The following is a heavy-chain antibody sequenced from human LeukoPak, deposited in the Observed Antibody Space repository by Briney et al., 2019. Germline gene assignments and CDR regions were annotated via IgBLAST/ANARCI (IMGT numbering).Heavy chain of an antibody. CDR3: VRDDPGVQQERRLSPFDI. J-gene: IGHJ3*02. CDR2: ISKSRNYI. D-gene: IGHD1-1*01. CDR1: GFTFSRYN. V-gene: IGHV3-21*04. Sequence: PGGSLRLSCAASGFTFSRYNMNWVRQAPGQGLEWVACISKSRNYIYYADSVKGRFTISRDDAKSSLYLQMDSLRAEDTAIYYCVRDDPGVQQERRLSPFDIWGQGTMVTVSS.